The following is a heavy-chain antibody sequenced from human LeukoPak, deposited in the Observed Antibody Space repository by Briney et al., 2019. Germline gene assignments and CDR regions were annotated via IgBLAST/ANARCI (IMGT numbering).Heavy chain of an antibody. V-gene: IGHV4-39*07. CDR3: ARELGRTTLGWFDP. Sequence: SETLSLTCTVSGGSISSSSYYWGWIRQPPGKGLEWIGSIYYSGSTYYNPSLKSRVTISVDTSKNQFSLKLSSVTAADTAVYYCARELGRTTLGWFDPWGQGTLVTVSS. J-gene: IGHJ5*02. D-gene: IGHD1-14*01. CDR1: GGSISSSSYY. CDR2: IYYSGST.